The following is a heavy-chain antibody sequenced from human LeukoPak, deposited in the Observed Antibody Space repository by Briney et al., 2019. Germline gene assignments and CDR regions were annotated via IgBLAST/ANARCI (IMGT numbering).Heavy chain of an antibody. CDR2: ISGGGYST. V-gene: IGHV3-23*01. CDR3: ARGRTYGYFDY. D-gene: IGHD3-16*01. Sequence: GGSLRLSCVASGFTFSSYAMSWVRQAPGKGLEWVSGISGGGYSTYYADSVKGRFTISRDNSKNTLYLQMNSLRAEDTAVYYCARGRTYGYFDYWGQGTLVTVSS. CDR1: GFTFSSYA. J-gene: IGHJ4*02.